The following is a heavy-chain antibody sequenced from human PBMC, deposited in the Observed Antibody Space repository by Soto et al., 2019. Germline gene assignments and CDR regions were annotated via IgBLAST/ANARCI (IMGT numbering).Heavy chain of an antibody. CDR1: GFTFSIYG. J-gene: IGHJ4*02. CDR3: AKDRRMTTVVTYFDY. Sequence: QVQLVESGGGVVQPGRSLRLSCAASGFTFSIYGMHWVRQAPGKGLEWVAVISYDGSNKYYADSVKGRFTISRDNSKNTLYLQMNSLRAEDTAVYYCAKDRRMTTVVTYFDYWGQGTLVTVSS. D-gene: IGHD4-17*01. CDR2: ISYDGSNK. V-gene: IGHV3-30*18.